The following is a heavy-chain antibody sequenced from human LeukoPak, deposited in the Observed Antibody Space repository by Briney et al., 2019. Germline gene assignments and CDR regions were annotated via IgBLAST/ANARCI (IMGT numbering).Heavy chain of an antibody. J-gene: IGHJ4*02. Sequence: PGGSLRLSCSASGFTFSSFAMIWLPPAPGKGLEWLSAIRGRGGGTYYADSVNGRYTNSRDNSKHTLYLQMNSLRAEDTAVYYGAKDPSKAEAGGWGEERPVTVSA. CDR3: AKDPSKAEAGG. D-gene: IGHD6-13*01. V-gene: IGHV3-23*01. CDR2: IRGRGGGT. CDR1: GFTFSSFA.